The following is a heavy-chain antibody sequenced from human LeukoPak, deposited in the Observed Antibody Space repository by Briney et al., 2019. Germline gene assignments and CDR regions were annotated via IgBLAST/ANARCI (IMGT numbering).Heavy chain of an antibody. CDR3: ARFSAGGYSYGLDY. CDR1: GYTFTGYY. V-gene: IGHV1-2*06. Sequence: SVKVSCKASGYTFTGYYMHWVRQAPGQGLEWMGRINPNSGGTNYAQKFQGRVTMTRDTSISTAYMELSRLRSDDTAVYYCARFSAGGYSYGLDYWGQGTLVTVSS. D-gene: IGHD5-18*01. J-gene: IGHJ4*02. CDR2: INPNSGGT.